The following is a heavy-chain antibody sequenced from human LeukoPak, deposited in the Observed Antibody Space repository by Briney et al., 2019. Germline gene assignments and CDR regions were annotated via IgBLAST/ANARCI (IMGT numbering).Heavy chain of an antibody. V-gene: IGHV4-30-2*01. CDR1: GGSIRSGGYS. D-gene: IGHD3-10*01. Sequence: SQTLSLTCAVSGGSIRSGGYSWRWIRQPPGKSLEWIGYIYHSGSTYYNPSLKSRVTISVDRSKNQFSLKLSSVTAADTAVYYCARGAQWFGELFDYWGQGTLVTVSS. CDR2: IYHSGST. J-gene: IGHJ4*02. CDR3: ARGAQWFGELFDY.